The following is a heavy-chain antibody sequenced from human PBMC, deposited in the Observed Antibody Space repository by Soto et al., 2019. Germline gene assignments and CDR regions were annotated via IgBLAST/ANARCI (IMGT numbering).Heavy chain of an antibody. CDR2: INPNSGGT. CDR3: ARGSPGYSSSWGRNDAFDI. D-gene: IGHD6-13*01. Sequence: ASVKVSCKASGYTFTGYYMHWVRQAPGQGLEWMGWINPNSGGTNYAQKFQGWVTMTRDTSISTAYMELSRLRSDDTAVYYCARGSPGYSSSWGRNDAFDIWGQGTMVTVSS. J-gene: IGHJ3*02. CDR1: GYTFTGYY. V-gene: IGHV1-2*04.